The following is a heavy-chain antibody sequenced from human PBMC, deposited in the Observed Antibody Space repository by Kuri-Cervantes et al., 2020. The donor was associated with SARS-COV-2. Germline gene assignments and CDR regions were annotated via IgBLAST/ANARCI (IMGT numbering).Heavy chain of an antibody. CDR1: GFTFSSYA. V-gene: IGHV3-7*01. CDR2: IKQDGSEK. J-gene: IGHJ3*02. CDR3: ARLWGSSPPNDAFDI. D-gene: IGHD3-16*01. Sequence: LSLTCAASGFTFSSYAMHWVRQAPGKGLEWVANIKQDGSEKYYVDSVKGRFTISRDNAKNSLYLQMNSLRAEDTAVYYCARLWGSSPPNDAFDIWGQGTMVTVSS.